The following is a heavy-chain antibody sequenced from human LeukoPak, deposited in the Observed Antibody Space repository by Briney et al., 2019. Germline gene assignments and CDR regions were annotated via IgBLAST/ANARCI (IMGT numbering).Heavy chain of an antibody. CDR2: ISGDGGST. CDR3: AKAHDYGVLGGY. Sequence: PSGGSQRLSCAASGFTLEDYAMHWVRHAPGKGLEWVSHISGDGGSTYYADSVKGRFTISRDNSKNPLYLQMNSLRTEDTALYSCAKAHDYGVLGGYWGQGTLVTVSS. J-gene: IGHJ4*02. D-gene: IGHD4-17*01. CDR1: GFTLEDYA. V-gene: IGHV3-43*02.